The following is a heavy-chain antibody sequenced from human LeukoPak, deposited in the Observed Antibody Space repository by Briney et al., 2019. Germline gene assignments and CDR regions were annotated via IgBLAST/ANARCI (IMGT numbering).Heavy chain of an antibody. V-gene: IGHV3-7*01. CDR3: ARGQQQISYGDAFDI. J-gene: IGHJ3*02. CDR2: IKQDGSEK. CDR1: GFTFSSYW. D-gene: IGHD6-13*01. Sequence: GGSLRLSCAASGFTFSSYWMSWVRQAPGKGLEWVANIKQDGSEKYYVDSVKGRFTISRDNAKNSLYLQMNSLRAEDTAVYYCARGQQQISYGDAFDIWGQGTMVTVSS.